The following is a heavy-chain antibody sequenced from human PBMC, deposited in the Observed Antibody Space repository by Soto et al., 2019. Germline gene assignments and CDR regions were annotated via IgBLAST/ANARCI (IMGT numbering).Heavy chain of an antibody. V-gene: IGHV3-30-3*01. D-gene: IGHD3-10*01. CDR3: ARDCITIVRGVSYYFDY. J-gene: IGHJ4*02. CDR2: ISYDGSNK. CDR1: GFTFSSYA. Sequence: GGSLRLSCAASGFTFSSYAMHWVRQAPGKGLEWVAVISYDGSNKYYADSVKGRFTISRDNSKNTLYLQMNSLRAEDTAVYYCARDCITIVRGVSYYFDYWGQGTLVTVSS.